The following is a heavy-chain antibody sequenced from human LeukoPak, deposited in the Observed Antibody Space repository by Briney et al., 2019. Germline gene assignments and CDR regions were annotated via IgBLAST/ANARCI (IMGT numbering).Heavy chain of an antibody. CDR2: ISGSGGST. CDR1: GFTFSSYA. J-gene: IGHJ6*02. CDR3: AKDGPYSSGWFYYYGMDV. V-gene: IGHV3-23*01. D-gene: IGHD6-19*01. Sequence: GGSLRLSCAASGFTFSSYAMSWVRQAPGKGLEWVSAISGSGGSTYYADSVKGRFTISRDNSKNTLYLQMNSLRAEDTAVYYCAKDGPYSSGWFYYYGMDVWGQGTLVTVSS.